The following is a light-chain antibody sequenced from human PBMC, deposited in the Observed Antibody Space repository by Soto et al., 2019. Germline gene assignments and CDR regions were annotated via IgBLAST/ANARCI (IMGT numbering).Light chain of an antibody. CDR2: DAS. CDR3: QQANSFPIT. V-gene: IGKV1-5*01. CDR1: QSISSW. Sequence: DREMTQSPSTLSASVGCRFTITCLASQSISSWLAWYQQKPGKAPKLLIYDASSLESGVPSRFSGSGSGTEFTLTISSLQPDDFATYYCQQANSFPITFGQGPRLEIK. J-gene: IGKJ5*01.